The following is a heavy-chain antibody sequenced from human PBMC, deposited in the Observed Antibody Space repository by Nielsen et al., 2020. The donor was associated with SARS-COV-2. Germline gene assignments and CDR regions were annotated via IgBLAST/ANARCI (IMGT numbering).Heavy chain of an antibody. V-gene: IGHV4-38-2*02. CDR2: IFHTGNT. J-gene: IGHJ5*02. Sequence: SETLSLTCSVSGYSVSSSSYWGWIRQSPGKGLEWIGTIFHTGNTYYNSSLKSRVTISVDTSENQFSLKLRSVTAADTAVYFCARDPRRYYYDSTGYWFDPWGQGTLVIVSS. CDR3: ARDPRRYYYDSTGYWFDP. D-gene: IGHD3-22*01. CDR1: GYSVSSSSY.